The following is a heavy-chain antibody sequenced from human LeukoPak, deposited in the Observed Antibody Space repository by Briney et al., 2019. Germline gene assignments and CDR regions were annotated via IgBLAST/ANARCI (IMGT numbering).Heavy chain of an antibody. CDR2: ISYDESNK. Sequence: GRSLRLSCAASGFTFSSYAMHWVRQAPGKGLEWVAVISYDESNKYYADSVQGRFTISRDNSKNTLYLQMNSLRAEDTAVYYCARDCSSTSCYSLDYWGQGTLVTVSS. D-gene: IGHD2-2*01. J-gene: IGHJ4*02. CDR3: ARDCSSTSCYSLDY. CDR1: GFTFSSYA. V-gene: IGHV3-30-3*01.